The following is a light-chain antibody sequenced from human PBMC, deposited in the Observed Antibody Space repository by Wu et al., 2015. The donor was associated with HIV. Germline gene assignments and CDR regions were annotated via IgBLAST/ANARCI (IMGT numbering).Light chain of an antibody. J-gene: IGKJ4*01. CDR1: QSVSSN. CDR2: GAS. CDR3: NQYHRWPPVT. V-gene: IGKV3-15*01. Sequence: EIVMTQSPATLSVSPGERATLSCRASQSVSSNLAWYQQKPGQAPRLLIYGASTRASGIPARFSGSGSGTEFTLTISSMQSEDFAVYYCNQYHRWPPVTFGGGTKVQIK.